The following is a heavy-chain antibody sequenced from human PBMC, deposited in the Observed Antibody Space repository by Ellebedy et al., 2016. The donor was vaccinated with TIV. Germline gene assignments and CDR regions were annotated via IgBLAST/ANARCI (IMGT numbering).Heavy chain of an antibody. D-gene: IGHD3-10*01. CDR3: LKHGAGRSFDF. V-gene: IGHV3-7*01. CDR2: IKTDGSEK. Sequence: GESLKISCAASGFTLRCDWMSWVRRAPGKGLGWVAIIKTDGSEKYYMDSVKGRFTISRDNAKNSLYLQMNSVRAEDTAVYYCLKHGAGRSFDFWGQGTLLTVSS. J-gene: IGHJ4*02. CDR1: GFTLRCDW.